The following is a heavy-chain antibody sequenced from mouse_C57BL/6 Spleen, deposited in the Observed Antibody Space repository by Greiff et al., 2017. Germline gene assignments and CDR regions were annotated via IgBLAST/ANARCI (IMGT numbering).Heavy chain of an antibody. CDR3: ARGGYGSSYGGFDY. Sequence: QVQLQQSGAELVRPGTSVKVSCKASGYAFTNYLIEWVKQRPGQGLEWIGVINPGSGGTNYNEKFKGKATLTADKSSSTAYMQLSSLTSEDSAVYFCARGGYGSSYGGFDYWGQGTTLTVSS. CDR1: GYAFTNYL. V-gene: IGHV1-54*01. D-gene: IGHD1-1*01. J-gene: IGHJ2*01. CDR2: INPGSGGT.